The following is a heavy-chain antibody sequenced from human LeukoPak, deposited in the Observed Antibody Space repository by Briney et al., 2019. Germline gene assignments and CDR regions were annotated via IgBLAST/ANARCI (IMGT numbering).Heavy chain of an antibody. J-gene: IGHJ4*02. V-gene: IGHV3-9*01. CDR1: GFTFDDYA. D-gene: IGHD6-19*01. CDR2: ISWNSGSI. CDR3: AKDGIAVARYSDY. Sequence: GGSLRLSCAASGFTFDDYAMHWVRQAPGKGLEWVSGISWNSGSIGYADSVKGRFTISRDNAKNSLYLQMNSLRAEDTALYYCAKDGIAVARYSDYWGQGTLVTVSS.